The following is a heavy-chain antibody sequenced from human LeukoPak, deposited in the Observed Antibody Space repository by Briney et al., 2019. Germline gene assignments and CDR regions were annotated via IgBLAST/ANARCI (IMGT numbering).Heavy chain of an antibody. V-gene: IGHV1-69*04. CDR1: GGTFSSYA. J-gene: IGHJ5*02. CDR2: IIPILGIA. D-gene: IGHD2-15*01. Sequence: GASVKVSCKASGGTFSSYAISWVRQAPGQGLEWMGRIIPILGIANYAQKFQGRVTITADKSTSTAYMELSSLRSEDTAVYYCATEGYCSDGSCYTANWFDPWGQGTLVTVSS. CDR3: ATEGYCSDGSCYTANWFDP.